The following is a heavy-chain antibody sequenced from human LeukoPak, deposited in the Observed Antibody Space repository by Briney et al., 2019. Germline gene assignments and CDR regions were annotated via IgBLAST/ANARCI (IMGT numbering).Heavy chain of an antibody. J-gene: IGHJ6*02. CDR2: INHSGST. Sequence: GSLRLSCAASGFTFSSYAMSWVRQPPGKGLEWIGEINHSGSTNYNPSLKSRVTISVDTSKNQFSLKLSSVTAADTAVYYCARSPRSHYYYYGMDVWGQGTTVTVSS. CDR3: ARSPRSHYYYYGMDV. CDR1: GFTFSSYA. V-gene: IGHV4-34*01.